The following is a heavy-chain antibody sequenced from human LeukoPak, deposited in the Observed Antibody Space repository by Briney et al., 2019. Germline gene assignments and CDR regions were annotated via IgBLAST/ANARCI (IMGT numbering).Heavy chain of an antibody. CDR1: GYTLTDFY. Sequence: GASVKVSCKASGYTLTDFYMQWVRQASGQGLEWLAWINSNSGDTTYAQKFQGRVTVTRDTSIITAYMELSGLTSDDTAVYYCATEEQYRNYFDHWGQGTLVTVSS. CDR3: ATEEQYRNYFDH. CDR2: INSNSGDT. V-gene: IGHV1-2*02. D-gene: IGHD5-18*01. J-gene: IGHJ4*02.